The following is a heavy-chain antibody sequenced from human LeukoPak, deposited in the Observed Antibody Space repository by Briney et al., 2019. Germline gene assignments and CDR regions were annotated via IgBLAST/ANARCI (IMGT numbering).Heavy chain of an antibody. CDR2: VYTSGIT. V-gene: IGHV4-61*02. Sequence: SQILSLTCTVSGGSISSGSYYWSWVRQPAGKGLEWIGRVYTSGITDYNPSLKSRVTISVDTSKNQFSLRLNSVTAADTAVYYCARDRAGYWADYWGQGILVTVSS. D-gene: IGHD2-8*02. CDR1: GGSISSGSYY. CDR3: ARDRAGYWADY. J-gene: IGHJ4*02.